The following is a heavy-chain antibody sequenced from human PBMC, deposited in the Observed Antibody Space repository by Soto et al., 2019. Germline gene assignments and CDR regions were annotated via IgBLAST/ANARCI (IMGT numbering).Heavy chain of an antibody. J-gene: IGHJ5*02. CDR1: GGSFSGYY. CDR2: INHSGST. Sequence: SKTLSLTCAVYGGSFSGYYWSWIRQPPGKGLEWIGEINHSGSTNYNPSLKSRVTISVDRSKNQFSLKLSSVTAADTAVYYCARGIRYCSSTSCYFAHLGNWFDPWGQGTLVTVSS. D-gene: IGHD2-2*01. V-gene: IGHV4-34*01. CDR3: ARGIRYCSSTSCYFAHLGNWFDP.